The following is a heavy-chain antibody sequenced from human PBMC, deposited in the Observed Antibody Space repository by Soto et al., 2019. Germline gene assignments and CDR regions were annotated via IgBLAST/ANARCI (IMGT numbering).Heavy chain of an antibody. J-gene: IGHJ6*02. CDR3: AKSILTGHEYYYGMDV. CDR1: GYSFTAYY. V-gene: IGHV1-46*01. Sequence: ASVKVSCKASGYSFTAYYIHWVRQTPGQGLEWMGIINPSVGNTRYTQNFQGRVTMTRDTSTNSVYLELSSLRSDDTAVYYCAKSILTGHEYYYGMDVWGQGTTVTVSS. D-gene: IGHD3-9*01. CDR2: INPSVGNT.